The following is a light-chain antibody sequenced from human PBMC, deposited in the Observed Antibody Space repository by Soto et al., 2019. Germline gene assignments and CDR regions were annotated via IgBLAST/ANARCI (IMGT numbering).Light chain of an antibody. Sequence: DIQMTQSPSFLSASVGYRVTITCHASHDISNYLNWYQQKPGKAPKLLIYDASNLETGVPSRFSGSGSGTDFIFSISSLQPEDFATYYCQQYDSLPLSFGPGTKVDIK. CDR3: QQYDSLPLS. CDR2: DAS. J-gene: IGKJ3*01. CDR1: HDISNY. V-gene: IGKV1-33*01.